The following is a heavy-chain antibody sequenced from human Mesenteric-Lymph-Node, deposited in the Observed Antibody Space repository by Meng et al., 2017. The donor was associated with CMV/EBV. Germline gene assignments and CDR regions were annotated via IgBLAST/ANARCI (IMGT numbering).Heavy chain of an antibody. V-gene: IGHV1-2*06. Sequence: QVQLVRSGAQVKKPGASVKISCKATGYSFTGYSIRWVRQATGQGLEWMGRISPNTGDTIYEENFQGRVTMTRDTSINTAYMELSSLTSDDTAVYYCGRGQQTFDPWGQGTLVTVSS. J-gene: IGHJ5*02. CDR2: ISPNTGDT. D-gene: IGHD1-1*01. CDR1: GYSFTGYS. CDR3: GRGQQTFDP.